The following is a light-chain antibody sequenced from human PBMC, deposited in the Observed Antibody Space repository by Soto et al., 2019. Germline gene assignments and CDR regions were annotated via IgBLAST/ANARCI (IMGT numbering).Light chain of an antibody. CDR2: DAS. CDR1: QSISSW. J-gene: IGKJ1*01. CDR3: QQYDSYSWT. Sequence: DIQRTHLLSTWSPSLRARATSTSWASQSISSWLAWYQQKPGKAPKLLISDASDLERGVPSRFSGTGSGTEFTLTISSLQPDDFATYYCQQYDSYSWTFGQGTKVDIK. V-gene: IGKV1-5*01.